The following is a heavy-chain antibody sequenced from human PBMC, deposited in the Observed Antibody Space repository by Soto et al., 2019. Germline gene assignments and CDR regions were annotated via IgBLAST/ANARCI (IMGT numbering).Heavy chain of an antibody. Sequence: EVQLVESGGGLVQPGGSLRLSCAASGFTFSSYSMNWVRQAPGKGLEWVSYISSSSSTIYYADSVKGRFTISRDNAKNSLYLQMNSLRAEDTAAYYCATVVVAATGGAFDIWGQGTMVTVSS. CDR2: ISSSSSTI. D-gene: IGHD2-15*01. J-gene: IGHJ3*02. V-gene: IGHV3-48*01. CDR1: GFTFSSYS. CDR3: ATVVVAATGGAFDI.